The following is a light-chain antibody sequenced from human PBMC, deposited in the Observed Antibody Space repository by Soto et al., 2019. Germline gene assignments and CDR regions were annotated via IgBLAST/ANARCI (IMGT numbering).Light chain of an antibody. V-gene: IGKV1-27*01. J-gene: IGKJ1*01. CDR3: QKYNKDSPAT. CDR2: GAS. CDR1: QDISHF. Sequence: DIQLTQSPSSLSASVGDRVTFTCRASQDISHFLAWYQQRPGEVPRLLIYGASTLRSGVPSRFSGSGFGTDFTLTIASLQPQDVATYYCQKYNKDSPATFGPGTKVEIK.